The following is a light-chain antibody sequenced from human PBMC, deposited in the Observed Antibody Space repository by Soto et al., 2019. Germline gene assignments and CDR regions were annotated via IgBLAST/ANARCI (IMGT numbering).Light chain of an antibody. Sequence: EIVLTQSPGTLALSPGERATLSCRANQSVRCSFLAWYQQKAGQAPRLLIYGASNRATGIPTRFSGSGSGTDFTLTISSLEPEDFAVYYCHHYGSSLRAFGPGTKVEIK. CDR2: GAS. J-gene: IGKJ1*01. CDR1: QSVRCSF. CDR3: HHYGSSLRA. V-gene: IGKV3-20*01.